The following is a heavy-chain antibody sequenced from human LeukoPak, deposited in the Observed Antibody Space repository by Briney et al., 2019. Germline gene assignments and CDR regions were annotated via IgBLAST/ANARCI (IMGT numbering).Heavy chain of an antibody. D-gene: IGHD3-16*01. CDR1: GGPISSYY. V-gene: IGHV4-59*01. CDR2: IYYSGST. CDR3: ARARWGSSSSFDY. Sequence: SETLSLTCTVSGGPISSYYWSWIRQPPGKGLEWIGYIYYSGSTNYNPSLKSRVTISVDTSKNQFSLKLSSVTAADTAVYYCARARWGSSSSFDYWGQGTLVTVSS. J-gene: IGHJ4*02.